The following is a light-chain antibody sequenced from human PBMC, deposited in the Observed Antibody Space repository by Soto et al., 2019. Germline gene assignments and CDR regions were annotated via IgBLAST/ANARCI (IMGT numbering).Light chain of an antibody. CDR2: EVS. CDR3: SSYAGSNNFDV. CDR1: SSDVGGYNY. V-gene: IGLV2-8*01. Sequence: QSVRTQPPSASGSPGQSVTISCTGTSSDVGGYNYVSWYQQHPGKAPKLMIYEVSKRPSGVPDRFSGSKSGNTASLTVSGLQAEDEADYYCSSYAGSNNFDVFGTGTKVTVL. J-gene: IGLJ1*01.